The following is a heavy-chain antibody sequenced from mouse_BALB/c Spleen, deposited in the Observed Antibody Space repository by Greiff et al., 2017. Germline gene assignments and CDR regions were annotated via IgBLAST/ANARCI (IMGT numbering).Heavy chain of an antibody. CDR3: ARSKNYGSSLMDY. CDR1: GYTFSSYW. V-gene: IGHV1-9*01. Sequence: LVESGAELMKPGASVKISCKATGYTFSSYWIEWVKQRPGHGLEWIGEILPGSGSTNYNEKFKGKATFTADTSSNTAYMQLSSLTSEDSAVYYCARSKNYGSSLMDYWGQGTSVTVSS. D-gene: IGHD1-1*01. CDR2: ILPGSGST. J-gene: IGHJ4*01.